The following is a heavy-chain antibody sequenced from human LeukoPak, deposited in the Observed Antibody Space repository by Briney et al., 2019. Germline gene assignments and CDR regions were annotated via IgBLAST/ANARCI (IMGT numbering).Heavy chain of an antibody. D-gene: IGHD2-2*01. V-gene: IGHV3-30*02. J-gene: IGHJ4*02. CDR1: GFTFSSYG. CDR2: IRYDGSNK. Sequence: GGSLRLSCAASGFTFSSYGMHWVRRAPGKGLEWVAFIRYDGSNKYYADSVKGRFTISRDNSKNTLYLQMNSLRAEDTAVYYCAKVWGVVIPAATDYWGQGTLVTVSS. CDR3: AKVWGVVIPAATDY.